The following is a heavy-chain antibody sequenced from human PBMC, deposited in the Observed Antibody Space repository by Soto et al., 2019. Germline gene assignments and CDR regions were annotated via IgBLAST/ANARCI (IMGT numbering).Heavy chain of an antibody. Sequence: GGSLRLSCAASGFTFSSYAMHWVRQAPGKGLEWVAVISYDGSNKYYADSVKGRFTISRDNSKNTLYLQMNSLRAEDTAVYYCASLQPPTRRDYFDYWGQGTLVTVSS. CDR1: GFTFSSYA. CDR2: ISYDGSNK. D-gene: IGHD2-2*01. J-gene: IGHJ4*02. CDR3: ASLQPPTRRDYFDY. V-gene: IGHV3-30-3*01.